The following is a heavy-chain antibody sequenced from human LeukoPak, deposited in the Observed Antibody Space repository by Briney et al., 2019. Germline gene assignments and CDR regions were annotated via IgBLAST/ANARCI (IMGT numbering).Heavy chain of an antibody. CDR3: AKTLSYSGGWRATFDF. V-gene: IGHV4-39*01. CDR1: GDSISSHSYF. CDR2: IHYIGST. J-gene: IGHJ4*02. Sequence: SETLSLTCTVSGDSISSHSYFWGWIRQPPGKGLEWIGNIHYIGSTYNPPLKSRVTISVDTSTNQFSLKLSSVTAADTAVYCAKTLSYSGGWRATFDFWGQRTLVTVSS. D-gene: IGHD6-19*01.